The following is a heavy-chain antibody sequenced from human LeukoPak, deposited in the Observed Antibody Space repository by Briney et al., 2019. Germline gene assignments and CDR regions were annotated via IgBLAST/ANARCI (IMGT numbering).Heavy chain of an antibody. V-gene: IGHV4-34*01. D-gene: IGHD3-3*01. Sequence: SETLSLTCAVYGGSFSGYYWSWIRQPPGKGLEWIGEINHSGSTNYNPSLKSRVTISEDTSKNQFSLKLSSVTAADTAVYYCARDGFLEWLLNRGGFDYWGQGTLVTVSS. CDR3: ARDGFLEWLLNRGGFDY. CDR1: GGSFSGYY. J-gene: IGHJ4*02. CDR2: INHSGST.